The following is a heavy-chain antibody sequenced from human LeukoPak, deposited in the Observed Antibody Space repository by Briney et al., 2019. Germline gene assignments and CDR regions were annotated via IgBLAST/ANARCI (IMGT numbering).Heavy chain of an antibody. D-gene: IGHD2-15*01. J-gene: IGHJ4*02. CDR1: GYTFTGYY. V-gene: IGHV1-2*02. CDR3: AVNIVVVVAATRTEDDY. Sequence: ASVKDSCKASGYTFTGYYMHWLRQAPRQGLEWMGWINPNSGGTNYAQKFQGRVTMTRDTSMSTAYMELSRLRSDDTAVYYCAVNIVVVVAATRTEDDYWGQGTLVTVSS. CDR2: INPNSGGT.